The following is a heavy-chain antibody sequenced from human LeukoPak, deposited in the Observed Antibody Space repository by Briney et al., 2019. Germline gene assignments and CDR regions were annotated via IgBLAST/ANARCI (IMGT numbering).Heavy chain of an antibody. V-gene: IGHV3-53*01. CDR2: IFSGGST. CDR3: AREAVTRSYFDY. J-gene: IGHJ4*02. CDR1: GFTVSSNY. Sequence: GGSLRLSCAASGFTVSSNYMSWVRQAPGKGLEWVSIIFSGGSTYYADSVKGRFTISRDNSKSTLYLQMNSLRAEDTAVYYCAREAVTRSYFDYWGQGTLVTVSS. D-gene: IGHD4-17*01.